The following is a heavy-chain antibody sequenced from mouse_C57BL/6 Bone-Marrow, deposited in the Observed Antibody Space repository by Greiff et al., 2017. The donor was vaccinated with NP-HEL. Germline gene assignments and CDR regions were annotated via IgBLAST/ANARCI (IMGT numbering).Heavy chain of an antibody. Sequence: VQLQQPGAELVKPGASVKLSCKASGYTFTSYWMQWVKQRPGQGLEWIGEIDPSDSYTNYNQKFKGKATLTVDTSSSTAYMQLSSLTSEDSAVYYCARGTLLRSDYWGQGTTLTVSS. D-gene: IGHD1-1*01. CDR3: ARGTLLRSDY. CDR2: IDPSDSYT. J-gene: IGHJ2*01. CDR1: GYTFTSYW. V-gene: IGHV1-50*01.